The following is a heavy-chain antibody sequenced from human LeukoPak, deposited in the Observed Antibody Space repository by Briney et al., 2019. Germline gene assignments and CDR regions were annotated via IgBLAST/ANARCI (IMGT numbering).Heavy chain of an antibody. CDR2: ISYDGSNK. Sequence: GGSLRLSCAASGFTFSSYAMHRVRQAPGKGLEWVAVISYDGSNKYYADSVKGRFTISRDNSKNTLYLQMNSLRAEDTAVYYCARVGGYCSSTSCYEDYFDYWGQGTLVTVSS. D-gene: IGHD2-2*01. V-gene: IGHV3-30-3*01. J-gene: IGHJ4*02. CDR1: GFTFSSYA. CDR3: ARVGGYCSSTSCYEDYFDY.